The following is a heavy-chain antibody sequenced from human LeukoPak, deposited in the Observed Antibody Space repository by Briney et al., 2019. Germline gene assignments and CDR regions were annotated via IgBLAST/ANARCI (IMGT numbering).Heavy chain of an antibody. CDR1: GFTFSSYS. CDR2: INWSGGST. J-gene: IGHJ4*02. Sequence: GGSLRLSCAASGFTFSSYSMNWVRQAPGKGLEWVSGINWSGGSTTYADSVKGRFTISRDNGKNSLYLQMNSLRAEDTAVYYCARGERSYDSSGYSFDYWGQGTLVTVSS. CDR3: ARGERSYDSSGYSFDY. V-gene: IGHV3-20*04. D-gene: IGHD3-22*01.